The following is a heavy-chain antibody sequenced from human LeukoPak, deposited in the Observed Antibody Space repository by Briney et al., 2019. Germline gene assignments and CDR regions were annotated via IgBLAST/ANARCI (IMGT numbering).Heavy chain of an antibody. CDR3: ARDRDRQVWLRYYYGMDV. D-gene: IGHD5-18*01. J-gene: IGHJ6*02. CDR1: GFTFSSYA. CDR2: ISYDGSNK. Sequence: GRSLRLSCAASGFTFSSYAMHWVRQAPGKGLEWVAVISYDGSNKYYADSVKGRFTISRDNSKNTLYLQMNSLRAEDTAVYYCARDRDRQVWLRYYYGMDVWGQGTTVTVSS. V-gene: IGHV3-30-3*01.